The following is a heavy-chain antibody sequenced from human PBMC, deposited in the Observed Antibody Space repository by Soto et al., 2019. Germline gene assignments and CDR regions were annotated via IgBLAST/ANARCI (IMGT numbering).Heavy chain of an antibody. Sequence: SETLSLTCTVSGGSISSSSYHWGWLRQPPGKGLEWIGSIYHGGSTYYNPSLNSRVTLSIDMTNNHVSLILNSVTAADTAVYYCARVGPWVPYYYDSSPYTFENWFDPWGQGTLVTVS. V-gene: IGHV4-39*02. CDR2: IYHGGST. CDR1: GGSISSSSYH. D-gene: IGHD3-22*01. J-gene: IGHJ5*02. CDR3: ARVGPWVPYYYDSSPYTFENWFDP.